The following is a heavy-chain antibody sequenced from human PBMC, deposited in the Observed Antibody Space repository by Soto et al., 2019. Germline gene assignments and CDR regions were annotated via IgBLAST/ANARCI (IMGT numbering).Heavy chain of an antibody. CDR2: IYWSGDE. CDR3: ARGIATLPVFAFDI. Sequence: QGTLKESGPTLVKPTQTLTLTCSFSGFSLSTSGVGVGWIRQSPGKALDWLALIYWSGDEHYRPSLKSRLSITKDTSKNHVVLIMTDMDPVDTATYYCARGIATLPVFAFDIWGQGTMVTVSS. D-gene: IGHD6-6*01. V-gene: IGHV2-5*01. CDR1: GFSLSTSGVG. J-gene: IGHJ3*02.